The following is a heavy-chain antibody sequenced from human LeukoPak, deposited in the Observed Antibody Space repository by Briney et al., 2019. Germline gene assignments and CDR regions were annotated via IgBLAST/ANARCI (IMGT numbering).Heavy chain of an antibody. CDR3: AKFASVGTFGY. CDR2: ISGSGGST. J-gene: IGHJ4*02. Sequence: GGSLRLSCAASGFTFSSYAMSWFRQAPGKGLEWVSAISGSGGSTYYADSVKGRFTISRDNSKNTLYLQMNCLRAEDTAVYYCAKFASVGTFGYWGQGTLVTVSS. V-gene: IGHV3-23*01. D-gene: IGHD3-10*01. CDR1: GFTFSSYA.